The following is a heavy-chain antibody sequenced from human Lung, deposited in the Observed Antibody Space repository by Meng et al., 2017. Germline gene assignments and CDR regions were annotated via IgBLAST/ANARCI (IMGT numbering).Heavy chain of an antibody. CDR3: ARGTPGRSYSDY. CDR2: LGAHDGDT. V-gene: IGHV1-18*01. Sequence: QVQPVQPGPELMKPRASVMVFCKASEYTFTGYGVSWVRQAPGQGLEWMAWLGAHDGDTSHAPKFQGRVTVSADRPTATAYMELRSLRSDDTAVYYCARGTPGRSYSDYWGQGTLVTVSS. J-gene: IGHJ4*02. CDR1: EYTFTGYG. D-gene: IGHD3-10*01.